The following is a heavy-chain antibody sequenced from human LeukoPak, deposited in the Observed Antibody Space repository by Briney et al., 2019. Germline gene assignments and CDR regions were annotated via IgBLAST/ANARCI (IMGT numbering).Heavy chain of an antibody. D-gene: IGHD5-12*01. Sequence: PGGSLRLSCAASGFTFADYAMSWVRQAPGKGLEWVSTISGSGDSTYYADSVKGRFTISRDNSKNTLYLQMNSLRAENTAVYYCAKSIVATITDFDYWGQGTLVTVSS. J-gene: IGHJ4*02. CDR2: ISGSGDST. CDR1: GFTFADYA. V-gene: IGHV3-23*01. CDR3: AKSIVATITDFDY.